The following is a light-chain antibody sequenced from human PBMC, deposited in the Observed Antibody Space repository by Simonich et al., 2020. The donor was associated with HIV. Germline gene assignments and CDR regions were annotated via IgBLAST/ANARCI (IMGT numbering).Light chain of an antibody. Sequence: QSALTQLASVSVSPGQSINISCTGTSSDVGAYNYVSWYHQHPGKAPKPLIYDFSKRTSGVSNRFSGSKSGNTASLTISGLQAEDEADYYCSSYTSSSTLVFGGGTKLTVL. CDR3: SSYTSSSTLV. V-gene: IGLV2-14*03. J-gene: IGLJ2*01. CDR1: SSDVGAYNY. CDR2: DFS.